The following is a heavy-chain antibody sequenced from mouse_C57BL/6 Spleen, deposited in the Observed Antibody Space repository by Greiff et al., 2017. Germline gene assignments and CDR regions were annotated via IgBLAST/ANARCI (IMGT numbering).Heavy chain of an antibody. J-gene: IGHJ2*01. Sequence: VQLQQPGAELVRPGSSVQLSCKASGYTFTSYWMHWVKQRPIQGLEWIGNIDPSDSETHYNQKFKDKATLTVDKSSSTAYMQLSSLTSEDSAVYYCARRAQASYYFDYWGQGTTLTVSS. V-gene: IGHV1-52*01. CDR2: IDPSDSET. CDR1: GYTFTSYW. D-gene: IGHD3-2*02. CDR3: ARRAQASYYFDY.